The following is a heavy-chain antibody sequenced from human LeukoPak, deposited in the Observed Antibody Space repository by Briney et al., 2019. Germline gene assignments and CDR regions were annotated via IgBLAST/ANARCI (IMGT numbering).Heavy chain of an antibody. CDR2: IYTSGST. V-gene: IGHV4-4*07. CDR3: ARVFLAVAGQRYYYGMDV. D-gene: IGHD6-19*01. Sequence: PSETLSLTCTVSGGSISSYYWSWIRQPAGKGLEWIGRIYTSGSTNYNPSLKSRVTISVDTSKNQFSLKLSSVTAADTAVYYCARVFLAVAGQRYYYGMDVWGQGTTVTVSS. CDR1: GGSISSYY. J-gene: IGHJ6*02.